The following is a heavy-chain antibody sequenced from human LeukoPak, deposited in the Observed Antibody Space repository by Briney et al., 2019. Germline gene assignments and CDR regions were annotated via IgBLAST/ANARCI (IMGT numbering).Heavy chain of an antibody. J-gene: IGHJ4*02. Sequence: GGSLRLSCAASGFTFNSFSMNWVRQAPGKGLEWVSYISSGSSTIYYADSVKGRFTISRDNAKNLLYLQMNSLRAEDTAVYYCARDYDFWSGYYTGVFDYWGQGTLVTVSS. D-gene: IGHD3-3*01. CDR2: ISSGSSTI. V-gene: IGHV3-48*01. CDR1: GFTFNSFS. CDR3: ARDYDFWSGYYTGVFDY.